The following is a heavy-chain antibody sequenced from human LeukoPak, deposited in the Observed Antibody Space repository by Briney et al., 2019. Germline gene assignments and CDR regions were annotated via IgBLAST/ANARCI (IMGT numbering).Heavy chain of an antibody. J-gene: IGHJ6*04. D-gene: IGHD2-2*01. CDR3: ARVVVPAAMDYGMDV. CDR2: IIPIFGTA. V-gene: IGHV1-69*13. CDR1: GGTFSSYA. Sequence: ASVKVSCKASGGTFSSYAISWVRQAPGKGLEWMGGIIPIFGTANYAQKFQGRVTITADESTSTAYMELSSLRSEDTAVYYCARVVVPAAMDYGMDVWGKGTTVTVSS.